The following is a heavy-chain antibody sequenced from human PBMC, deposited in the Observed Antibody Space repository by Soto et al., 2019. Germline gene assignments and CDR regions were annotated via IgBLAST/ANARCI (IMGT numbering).Heavy chain of an antibody. Sequence: ASVKVSCKASGYTFTSYSMHWVRQAPGQRLEWMGWINAGNGNTKYSQKFQGRVTITRDTSASTAYMELSSLRSEDTAVYYCASCVFQDKKTRFLDGMDVWGQGTTVTVSS. V-gene: IGHV1-3*01. CDR3: ASCVFQDKKTRFLDGMDV. D-gene: IGHD2-15*01. J-gene: IGHJ6*02. CDR1: GYTFTSYS. CDR2: INAGNGNT.